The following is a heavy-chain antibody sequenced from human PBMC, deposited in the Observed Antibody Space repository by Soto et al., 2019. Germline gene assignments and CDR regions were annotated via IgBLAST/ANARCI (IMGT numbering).Heavy chain of an antibody. J-gene: IGHJ4*02. CDR1: AGSVTGDSYY. V-gene: IGHV4-61*01. CDR2: ISYNGRT. CDR3: PRPPGPSACYSGLDY. D-gene: IGHD2-21*02. Sequence: PSESLSRTCNVSAGSVTGDSYYWTWIRQPQGKGLEWLGYISYNGRTNYNPSLKSRVTISVDKSRKQFFLGLTSVTAADTALYFSPRPPGPSACYSGLDYCRQGSLVAFSS.